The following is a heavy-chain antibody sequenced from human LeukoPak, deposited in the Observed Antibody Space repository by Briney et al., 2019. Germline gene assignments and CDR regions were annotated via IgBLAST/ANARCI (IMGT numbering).Heavy chain of an antibody. V-gene: IGHV3-74*01. CDR1: GFTFSSYW. D-gene: IGHD3-22*01. Sequence: PGGSLRLSCAASGFTFSSYWIHRVRQAPGKGLVWVSRINTDGSSTSYADSVKGRFTISRDNAKNTLYLQMNSPRAEDTAVYYCAKDVKGSSGYDLGGYYFYGMDVWGQGTTVTVSS. J-gene: IGHJ6*02. CDR2: INTDGSST. CDR3: AKDVKGSSGYDLGGYYFYGMDV.